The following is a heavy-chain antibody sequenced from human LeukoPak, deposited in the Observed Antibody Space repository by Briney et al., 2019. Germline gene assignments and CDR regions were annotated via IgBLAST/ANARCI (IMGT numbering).Heavy chain of an antibody. CDR1: GGSISSTSYY. Sequence: PSETLSLTCTVSGGSISSTSYYWGWIRQHPGKGLEWIGYIYYSGSTYYNPSLKSRVTISVDTSKNQFPLKLSSVTAADTAVYYCARARYYYDSSGYYPMATYYFDYWGQGTLVTVSS. CDR2: IYYSGST. CDR3: ARARYYYDSSGYYPMATYYFDY. V-gene: IGHV4-31*03. J-gene: IGHJ4*02. D-gene: IGHD3-22*01.